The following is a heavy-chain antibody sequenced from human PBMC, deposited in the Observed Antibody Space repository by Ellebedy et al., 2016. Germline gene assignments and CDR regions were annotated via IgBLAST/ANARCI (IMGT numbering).Heavy chain of an antibody. D-gene: IGHD2-2*01. V-gene: IGHV1-18*01. CDR2: ISAYNGNT. J-gene: IGHJ4*02. CDR1: GYTFTSHG. CDR3: ARGGDASIVVVPAAMSGDY. Sequence: ASVKVSCKASGYTFTSHGISWVRQAPGQGLEWMGWISAYNGNTNYAQKLQGGVTMTTDTSTSTAYMELRSLRSDDTAVYYCARGGDASIVVVPAAMSGDYWGQGTLVTVSS.